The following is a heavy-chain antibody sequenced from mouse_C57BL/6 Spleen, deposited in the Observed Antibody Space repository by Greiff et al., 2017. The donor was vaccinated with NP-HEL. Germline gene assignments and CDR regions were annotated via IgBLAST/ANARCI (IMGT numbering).Heavy chain of an antibody. Sequence: EVMLVESGGGLVKPGGSLKLSCAASGFTFSDYGMHWVRQAPEKGLEWVAYISSGSSTIYYADTVKGRFTISRDNAKNTLVLQMTRLRSEDTALYFVAMPGALIYDGYPWFAYWGQGTLVTVSA. CDR1: GFTFSDYG. CDR3: AMPGALIYDGYPWFAY. D-gene: IGHD2-3*01. V-gene: IGHV5-17*01. J-gene: IGHJ3*01. CDR2: ISSGSSTI.